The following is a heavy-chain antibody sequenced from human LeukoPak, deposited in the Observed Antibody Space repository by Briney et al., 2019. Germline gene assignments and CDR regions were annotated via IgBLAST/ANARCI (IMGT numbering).Heavy chain of an antibody. Sequence: SVKVSCKASGGTFSSYAISWVRQAPGQGLEWMGGIIPIFGTANYAQKFQGRVTITADKSTSTAYMELSSLRSEDTAVYYCAREVLRGVIIYYFDYWGQGTLVTVSS. CDR2: IIPIFGTA. V-gene: IGHV1-69*06. CDR3: AREVLRGVIIYYFDY. D-gene: IGHD3-10*01. J-gene: IGHJ4*02. CDR1: GGTFSSYA.